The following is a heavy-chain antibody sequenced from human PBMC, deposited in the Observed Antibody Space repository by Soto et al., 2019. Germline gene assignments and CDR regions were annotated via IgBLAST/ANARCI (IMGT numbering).Heavy chain of an antibody. CDR2: INHSGST. Sequence: SETLSLTCAVYGGSFSGYYWSWIRQPPGKGLEWIGEINHSGSTNYNPSLKSRVTISVDTSKNQFSLKLSSVTAADTAVYYCARHSPYSSSWIDYWGQGTLVTVSS. V-gene: IGHV4-34*01. D-gene: IGHD6-13*01. J-gene: IGHJ4*02. CDR1: GGSFSGYY. CDR3: ARHSPYSSSWIDY.